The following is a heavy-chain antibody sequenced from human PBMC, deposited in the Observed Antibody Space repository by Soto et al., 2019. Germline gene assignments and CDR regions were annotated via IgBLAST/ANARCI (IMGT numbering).Heavy chain of an antibody. Sequence: PGGSLRLSCAASGFTFSSYGMHWVRQAPGKGLEWVAVISYDGSNKYYADSVKGRFTISRDNSKNTLYLQMNSLRAEDTVVYYCAKNGGADYYDSSGPLYYYYGMDVWGQGTTVTVSS. J-gene: IGHJ6*02. V-gene: IGHV3-30*18. CDR2: ISYDGSNK. D-gene: IGHD3-22*01. CDR3: AKNGGADYYDSSGPLYYYYGMDV. CDR1: GFTFSSYG.